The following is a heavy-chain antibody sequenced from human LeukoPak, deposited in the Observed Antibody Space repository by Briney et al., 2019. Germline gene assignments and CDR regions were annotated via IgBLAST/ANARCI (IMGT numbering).Heavy chain of an antibody. CDR2: IIPIFGTA. V-gene: IGHV1-69*13. J-gene: IGHJ4*02. Sequence: SVKVSCKASGGTFSSYAISWVRQAPGQGLEWMGGIIPIFGTANYAQKFQGRVTITADESTSTAYMELSSLRSEDTAVYYCAARPRIFGVVTEFDYWGQGTLVTVSS. D-gene: IGHD3-3*01. CDR1: GGTFSSYA. CDR3: AARPRIFGVVTEFDY.